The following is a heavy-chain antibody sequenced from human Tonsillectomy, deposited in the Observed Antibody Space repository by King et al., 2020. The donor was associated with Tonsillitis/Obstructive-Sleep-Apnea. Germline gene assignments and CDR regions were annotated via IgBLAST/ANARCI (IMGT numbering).Heavy chain of an antibody. Sequence: VQLVESGGGLVKPGGSLRLSCAASGFTFSNAWMSWVRQAPGKGLEWVGRIKSKTDDGTTDYAAPVKGRFTISRDDSKNTLYLQIYSLKTEDTAVYYCTADRIQPLHVNYYYYMDVWGKGPTVTVSS. CDR2: IKSKTDDGTT. CDR3: TADRIQPLHVNYYYYMDV. V-gene: IGHV3-15*01. J-gene: IGHJ6*03. D-gene: IGHD5-18*01. CDR1: GFTFSNAW.